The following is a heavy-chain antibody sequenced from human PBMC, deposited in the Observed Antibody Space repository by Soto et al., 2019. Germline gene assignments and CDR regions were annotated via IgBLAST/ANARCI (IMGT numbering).Heavy chain of an antibody. Sequence: PSETVSLTCTVSGGSISSYYWSWIRQPPGKGLEWIGYIYYSGSTNYNPSLKSRVTISVDTSKNQFSLKLSSVTAADTAVYYCARGGAHTYYYYGMDVWGQGTTVTVSS. CDR1: GGSISSYY. J-gene: IGHJ6*02. CDR3: ARGGAHTYYYYGMDV. D-gene: IGHD3-16*01. CDR2: IYYSGST. V-gene: IGHV4-59*01.